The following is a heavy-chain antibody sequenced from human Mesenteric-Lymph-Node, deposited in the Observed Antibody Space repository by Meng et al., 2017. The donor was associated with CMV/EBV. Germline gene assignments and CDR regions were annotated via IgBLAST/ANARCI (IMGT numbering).Heavy chain of an antibody. D-gene: IGHD5-24*01. J-gene: IGHJ6*02. Sequence: ASVKVSCKASGNTLIGYYVQWVRQVPGQELEWMGWIHPDSGGAKYAQKFRDRVTLTRDTSVSTVYMDLSRLTSDDTAVYYCGRHGTSYYAMDVWGQGTSVTVSS. CDR2: IHPDSGGA. V-gene: IGHV1-2*02. CDR3: GRHGTSYYAMDV. CDR1: GNTLIGYY.